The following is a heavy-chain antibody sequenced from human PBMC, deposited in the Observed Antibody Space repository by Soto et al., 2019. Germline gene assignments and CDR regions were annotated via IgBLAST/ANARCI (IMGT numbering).Heavy chain of an antibody. CDR2: ISTYSGDT. D-gene: IGHD3-9*01. J-gene: IGHJ5*02. Sequence: QVHLVQSGVEVKTPGASVKVSCRASGYTFFTYDISWVRQAPGQGLEWMGWISTYSGDTKYAQKFQGSVTMTTDTSTTTAYLELRSLRSDATAVNYCARHHGPTISGNWFDPWGQGTLVTVSS. V-gene: IGHV1-18*01. CDR3: ARHHGPTISGNWFDP. CDR1: GYTFFTYD.